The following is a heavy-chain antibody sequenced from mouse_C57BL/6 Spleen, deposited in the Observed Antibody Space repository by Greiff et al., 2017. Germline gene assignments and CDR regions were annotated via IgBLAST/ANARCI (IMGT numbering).Heavy chain of an antibody. CDR3: ARGHQGNYFDY. V-gene: IGHV1-59*01. CDR1: GYTFTSYW. Sequence: FQLQQPGAELVRPGTSVKLSCKASGYTFTSYWMHWVKQRPGQGLEWIGVIDPSDSYTNYNPKFKGKATLTVDTSSSTAYMQLSSLTSEDYAVYYCARGHQGNYFDYWGQGTTLTVSS. D-gene: IGHD3-1*01. J-gene: IGHJ2*01. CDR2: IDPSDSYT.